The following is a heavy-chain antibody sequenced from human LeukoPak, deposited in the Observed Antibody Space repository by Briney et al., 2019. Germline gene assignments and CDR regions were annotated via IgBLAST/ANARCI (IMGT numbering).Heavy chain of an antibody. V-gene: IGHV3-30*02. D-gene: IGHD3-3*01. CDR1: GFTFNNYG. J-gene: IGHJ4*02. Sequence: GGSLRLSCAASGFTFNNYGIHWVRQAPRKGLEWVAFIRYDGSDKYYADSVKGRFTISRDSSKNTLSLQMNSLRAEDTAVYYCAKDPGRYGFWSGCGYWGQGTLVTVSS. CDR3: AKDPGRYGFWSGCGY. CDR2: IRYDGSDK.